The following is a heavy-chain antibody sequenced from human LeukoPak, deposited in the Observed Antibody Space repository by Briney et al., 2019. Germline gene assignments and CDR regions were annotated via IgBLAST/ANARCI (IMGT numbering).Heavy chain of an antibody. Sequence: ASVKVSCKASGYTFTGYYMHWVRQAPGQGLEWMGWINPNSGGTNYAQKFQGRVTMTRDASISTAYMELSRLRSDDTAVYYCARGGTTPKYYYYYMDVWGKGTTVTVSS. CDR3: ARGGTTPKYYYYYMDV. V-gene: IGHV1-2*02. D-gene: IGHD1-1*01. J-gene: IGHJ6*03. CDR1: GYTFTGYY. CDR2: INPNSGGT.